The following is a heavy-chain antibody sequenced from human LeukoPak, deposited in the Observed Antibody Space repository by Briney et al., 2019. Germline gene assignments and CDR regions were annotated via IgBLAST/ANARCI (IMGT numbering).Heavy chain of an antibody. CDR1: GFTFSSYA. CDR3: ARYIQLVPFDY. J-gene: IGHJ4*02. V-gene: IGHV3-23*01. D-gene: IGHD4/OR15-4a*01. Sequence: GGSLRLSCAASGFTFSSYAMSWVRQAPGKGLEWVSAIIGSGSSTYYADSVKGRFTISRDNSKNTLFLQMNSLRAEDTAVYYCARYIQLVPFDYRGQGTPVTVSS. CDR2: IIGSGSST.